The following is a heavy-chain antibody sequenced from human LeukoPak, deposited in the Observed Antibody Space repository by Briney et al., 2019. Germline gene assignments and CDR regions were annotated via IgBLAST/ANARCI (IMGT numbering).Heavy chain of an antibody. V-gene: IGHV3-23*01. CDR3: AKAEGATLYYRGVDV. CDR2: VSSGGGDT. J-gene: IGHJ6*02. CDR1: EFTFSNYA. Sequence: GWSVRLSCVASEFTFSNYAMNWVRQAAGKGLEWVSTVSSGGGDTYIADSVKGRFTISSDNSKYTLYLQMNRLRADDTAVYYCAKAEGATLYYRGVDVWGQGTTVTVS.